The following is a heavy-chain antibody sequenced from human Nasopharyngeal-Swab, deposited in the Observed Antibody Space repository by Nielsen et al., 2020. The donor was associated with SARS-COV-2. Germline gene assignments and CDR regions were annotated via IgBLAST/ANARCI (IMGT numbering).Heavy chain of an antibody. CDR1: GGSISSSSYY. V-gene: IGHV4-39*07. CDR2: INHSGST. D-gene: IGHD3-3*01. J-gene: IGHJ6*02. CDR3: ARGRQIWSGYQDYYYGMDV. Sequence: SETLSLTCTVSGGSISSSSYYWSWIRQPPGKGLEWIGEINHSGSTNYNPSLKSRVTISVDTSKNQFSLKLSSVTAADTAVYYCARGRQIWSGYQDYYYGMDVWGQGTTVTVSS.